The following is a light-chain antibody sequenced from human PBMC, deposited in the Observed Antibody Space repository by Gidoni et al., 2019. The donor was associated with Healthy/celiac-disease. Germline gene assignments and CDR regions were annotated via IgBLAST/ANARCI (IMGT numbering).Light chain of an antibody. CDR3: QQSYSTPSIT. CDR2: AAS. V-gene: IGKV1-39*01. J-gene: IGKJ5*01. CDR1: QSISSY. Sequence: DIQMTQYPSSLSASVGDRVTITCRASQSISSYLNWYQQKPGKAPKLLIYAASSLQSGVTSRFSDSGSGTDFTLTISSLQPEDFATYYCQQSYSTPSITFGQGTQLEIK.